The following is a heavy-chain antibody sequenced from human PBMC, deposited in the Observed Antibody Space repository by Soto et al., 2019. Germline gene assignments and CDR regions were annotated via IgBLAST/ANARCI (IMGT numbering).Heavy chain of an antibody. J-gene: IGHJ6*03. Sequence: GGSLRLSCAASGFTFSSYWMSWVRQAPGKGLEWVANIKQDGSEKYYVDSVKGRFTISRDNAKNSLYLQMNSLRAEDTAVYYCAREANVLRYFDWLLSAPPEGYYYYYYMDVWGKGTTVTVSS. CDR1: GFTFSSYW. CDR3: AREANVLRYFDWLLSAPPEGYYYYYYMDV. V-gene: IGHV3-7*01. D-gene: IGHD3-9*01. CDR2: IKQDGSEK.